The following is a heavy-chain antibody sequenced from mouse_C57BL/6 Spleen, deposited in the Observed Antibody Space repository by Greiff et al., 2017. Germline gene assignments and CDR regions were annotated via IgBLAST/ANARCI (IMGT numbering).Heavy chain of an antibody. CDR2: IDPSDSET. CDR3: SSWEWAAIDY. Sequence: QVQLQQPGAELVRPGSSVKLSCKASGYTFTSYWMHWVKQRPIQGLEWFGNIDPSDSETHYNQKFKDKATLTVDKSSSTAYMLLISLTSADSAVYYCSSWEWAAIDYWGQGTSLTVSS. V-gene: IGHV1-52*01. J-gene: IGHJ4*01. D-gene: IGHD4-1*01. CDR1: GYTFTSYW.